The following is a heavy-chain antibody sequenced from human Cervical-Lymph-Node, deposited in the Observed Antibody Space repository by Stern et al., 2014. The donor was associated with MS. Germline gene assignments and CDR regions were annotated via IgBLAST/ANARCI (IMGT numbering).Heavy chain of an antibody. J-gene: IGHJ3*02. CDR1: GYTFTGYY. D-gene: IGHD3-22*01. Sequence: QVQLVQSGAEVKKPGASVKVSCKAVGYTFTGYYIHWVRQAPGQGLEWMGRINPNSGGTNYAQRFQGRVTMTRDTSISTAYMEMSRLSSDDTAVFYCARTLSDSSGYYHDVFAIWGQGTVVTVSS. CDR3: ARTLSDSSGYYHDVFAI. CDR2: INPNSGGT. V-gene: IGHV1-2*06.